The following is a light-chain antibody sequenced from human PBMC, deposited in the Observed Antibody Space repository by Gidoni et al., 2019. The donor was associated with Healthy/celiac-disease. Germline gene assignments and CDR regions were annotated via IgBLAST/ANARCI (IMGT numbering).Light chain of an antibody. CDR2: KAS. CDR1: QSISSW. CDR3: QQYNSLFRT. V-gene: IGKV1-5*03. J-gene: IGKJ1*01. Sequence: DIQMTPSPSTLSASVGDRVTITCRASQSISSWLAWYQQKPGKDPKLMIYKASSLESGVPSRLSGSGSGKEFTLTISRLQTDDFATYYCQQYNSLFRTFGQGTKVEIK.